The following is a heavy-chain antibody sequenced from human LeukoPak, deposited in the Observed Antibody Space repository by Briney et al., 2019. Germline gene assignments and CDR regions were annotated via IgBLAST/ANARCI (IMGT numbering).Heavy chain of an antibody. J-gene: IGHJ5*02. Sequence: PGGSLRLSCGASGFTNYMSWVRQAPGRGLEWVSSIYSSGSTYYADSVRGRFTISRDKTKNTLFLLMNSLRVEDTALYYCARDLLEPEMAAWGLGTLVTVSS. CDR3: ARDLLEPEMAA. V-gene: IGHV3-53*01. CDR1: GFTNY. CDR2: IYSSGST. D-gene: IGHD5-24*01.